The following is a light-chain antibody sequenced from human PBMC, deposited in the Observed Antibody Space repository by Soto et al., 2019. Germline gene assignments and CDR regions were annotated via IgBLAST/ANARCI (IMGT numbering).Light chain of an antibody. V-gene: IGKV3-15*01. Sequence: EIVRTQSPATLAVSPGERATLSCRASQSVSSNLAWYQQKPGQAPRLLIYGASTRATGIPARFSGSGSGTEFTLTISSLQSEDVAVDYCQQYNNWPPYTFGQGTKLEIK. J-gene: IGKJ2*01. CDR3: QQYNNWPPYT. CDR2: GAS. CDR1: QSVSSN.